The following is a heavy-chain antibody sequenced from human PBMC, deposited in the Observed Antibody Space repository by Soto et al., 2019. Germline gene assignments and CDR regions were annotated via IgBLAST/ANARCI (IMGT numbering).Heavy chain of an antibody. Sequence: GGSLRLSCAASGFTFSSEGMHWVRQAPGRGLEWVSVISYDGINKYYADSVEGRFTISRDSSKSTLFLQMNSLRTEDTAVYYCARDVNSRGSGGFYDTWGQGTVVTVSS. CDR3: ARDVNSRGSGGFYDT. D-gene: IGHD3-10*01. CDR1: GFTFSSEG. J-gene: IGHJ4*02. CDR2: ISYDGINK. V-gene: IGHV3-30*03.